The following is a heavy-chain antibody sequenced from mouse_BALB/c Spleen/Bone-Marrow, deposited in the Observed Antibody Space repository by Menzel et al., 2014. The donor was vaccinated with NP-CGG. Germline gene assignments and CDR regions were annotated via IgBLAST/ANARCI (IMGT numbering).Heavy chain of an antibody. CDR2: ISSGGSYT. V-gene: IGHV5-9-4*01. J-gene: IGHJ4*01. CDR1: GFTFSSYA. D-gene: IGHD3-2*02. Sequence: EVKLMESGGGLVKPGGSLKLSCTASGFTFSSYAMSWVRRSPEKRLEWVAEISSGGSYTYYPDTVTGRFTISRDNAKNTLYLEMSSLRSEDTAMYYCARSPQRDYAMDYWGQGTSVTVSS. CDR3: ARSPQRDYAMDY.